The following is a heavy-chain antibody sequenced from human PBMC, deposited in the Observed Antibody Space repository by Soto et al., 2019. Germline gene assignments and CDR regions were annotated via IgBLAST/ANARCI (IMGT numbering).Heavy chain of an antibody. J-gene: IGHJ4*02. V-gene: IGHV1-2*04. D-gene: IGHD2-8*01. CDR3: AREGSVSCTNGVCYRAYYFDY. CDR2: VNPNSGGT. CDR1: GYTFTGYY. Sequence: GASVKVSCKASGYTFTGYYMHWVRQAPGQGLEWMGWVNPNSGGTNYAQKFQGWVTMTRDTSISTAYMELSRLRSDDTAVYYCAREGSVSCTNGVCYRAYYFDYWGQGTLVTVSS.